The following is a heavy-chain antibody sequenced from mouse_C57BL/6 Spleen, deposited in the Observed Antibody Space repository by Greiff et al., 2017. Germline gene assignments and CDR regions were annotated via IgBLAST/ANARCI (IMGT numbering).Heavy chain of an antibody. CDR3: ARGDGNPLFAMDY. J-gene: IGHJ4*01. CDR1: GYTFTSYW. Sequence: QVQLQQSGAELVMPGASVKLSCKASGYTFTSYWMHWVKQRPGQGLEWIGEIDPSDSYTNYNQKFKGKSTLTVDKSSSTAYMQLSSLTSEDSAVYYCARGDGNPLFAMDYWGQGTSVTVSS. V-gene: IGHV1-69*01. D-gene: IGHD2-1*01. CDR2: IDPSDSYT.